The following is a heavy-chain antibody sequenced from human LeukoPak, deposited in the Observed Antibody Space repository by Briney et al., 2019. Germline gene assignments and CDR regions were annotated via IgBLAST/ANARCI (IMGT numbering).Heavy chain of an antibody. D-gene: IGHD3-16*01. CDR3: GSYYDYVWGSYCAC. J-gene: IGHJ4*02. V-gene: IGHV4-39*01. Sequence: SETLSLTCTVSGGSISSSSYYWGWIRQPPGKGLEWIGSIYYSGSTYYNPSLKSRVTISVDTSKNQFSLKLSSVTAADTAVYYCGSYYDYVWGSYCACWGQGTLVTVSS. CDR2: IYYSGST. CDR1: GGSISSSSYY.